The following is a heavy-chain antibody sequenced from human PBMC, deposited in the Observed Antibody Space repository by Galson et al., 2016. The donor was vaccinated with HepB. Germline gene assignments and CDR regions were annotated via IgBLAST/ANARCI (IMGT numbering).Heavy chain of an antibody. J-gene: IGHJ6*02. D-gene: IGHD5-24*01. Sequence: SLRLSCAASRFTVSNNYMSWVRQAPGKGLEWVSVIYSGGSTYYADSVKGRFTISRDNSKNTLYLQMNSLRAEDTAVDYCARDPMATRYCYYGMDVWGQGTTVTVSS. CDR1: RFTVSNNY. CDR3: ARDPMATRYCYYGMDV. CDR2: IYSGGST. V-gene: IGHV3-53*01.